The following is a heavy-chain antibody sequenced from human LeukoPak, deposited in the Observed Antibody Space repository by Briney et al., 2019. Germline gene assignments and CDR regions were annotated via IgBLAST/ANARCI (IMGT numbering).Heavy chain of an antibody. V-gene: IGHV3-48*03. CDR1: GFTFSSYE. J-gene: IGHJ6*03. CDR3: AGAEAMVRGKYYMDV. Sequence: GGSLRLSCAASGFTFSSYEMNWVRQAPGKGLEWVSYISSSGSTIYYADSVKGRFTISRDNAKNSLYLQMNSLRAEDTAVHYCAGAEAMVRGKYYMDVWGKGTTVTVSS. CDR2: ISSSGSTI. D-gene: IGHD3-10*01.